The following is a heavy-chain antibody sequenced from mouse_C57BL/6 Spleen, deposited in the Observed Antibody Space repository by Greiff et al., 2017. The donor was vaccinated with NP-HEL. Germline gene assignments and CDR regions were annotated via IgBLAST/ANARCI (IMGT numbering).Heavy chain of an antibody. J-gene: IGHJ4*01. V-gene: IGHV1-82*01. Sequence: QVQLQQSGPELVKPGASVKISCKASGYAFSSSWMNWVKQRPGKGLEWIGRIYPGDGDTNYNGKFKGKATLTADKSSSTAYMQLSSLTSEDSAVYFCARDGDGYEGYAMDYWGQGTSVTVSS. CDR3: ARDGDGYEGYAMDY. CDR2: IYPGDGDT. D-gene: IGHD2-2*01. CDR1: GYAFSSSW.